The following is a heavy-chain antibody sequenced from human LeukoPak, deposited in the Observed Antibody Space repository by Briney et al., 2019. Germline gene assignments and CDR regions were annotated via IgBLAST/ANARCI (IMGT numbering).Heavy chain of an antibody. CDR3: ARAAAGITFWDYYYGMDV. Sequence: GGSLRLSCAASGFTVSSNYMSWVRQAPGKGLEWVSVIYSGGSTYYADSVKGRFTISRDNSKNTLYLQMNSLRAEDTAVYYCARAAAGITFWDYYYGMDVWGQGTTVTVSS. V-gene: IGHV3-53*01. J-gene: IGHJ6*02. CDR2: IYSGGST. CDR1: GFTVSSNY. D-gene: IGHD6-13*01.